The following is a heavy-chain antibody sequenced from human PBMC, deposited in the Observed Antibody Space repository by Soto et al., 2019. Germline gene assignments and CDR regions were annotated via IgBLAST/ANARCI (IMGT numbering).Heavy chain of an antibody. CDR3: AADHRYYYDSSGYYPRNAFDI. D-gene: IGHD3-22*01. Sequence: SVKVSCKASGFTFTSSAVQWVRQARGQRLEWIGWIVVGSGNTNYAQKFQERVTITRDMSTSTAYMELSSLRSEDTAVYYCAADHRYYYDSSGYYPRNAFDIWGQGTMVTVSS. V-gene: IGHV1-58*01. J-gene: IGHJ3*02. CDR2: IVVGSGNT. CDR1: GFTFTSSA.